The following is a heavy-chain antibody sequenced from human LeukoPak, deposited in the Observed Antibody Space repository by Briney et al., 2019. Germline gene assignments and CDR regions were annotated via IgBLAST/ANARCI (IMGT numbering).Heavy chain of an antibody. CDR3: ARDSGVGGTDFDY. CDR1: GGSINTYY. D-gene: IGHD1-26*01. Sequence: SETLSLTCPVSGGSINTYYWSWIRQPPENLLEWIGHIYYRGSTKYNHFPRSRVTISLDMSKNQFSLKVTSVTAADTAVYYCARDSGVGGTDFDYWGQGTLVTVSS. CDR2: IYYRGST. J-gene: IGHJ4*02. V-gene: IGHV4-59*01.